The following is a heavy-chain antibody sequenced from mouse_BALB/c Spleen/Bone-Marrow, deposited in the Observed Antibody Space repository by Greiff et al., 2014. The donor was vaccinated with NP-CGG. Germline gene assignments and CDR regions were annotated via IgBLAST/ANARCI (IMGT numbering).Heavy chain of an antibody. D-gene: IGHD1-1*01. CDR1: GFDFSRYW. CDR3: AGNGYYGWIAY. Sequence: EVMLVESGGGLVQPGGSLKLSFAASGFDFSRYWMTWVRQAPGKGLEWIGEINPDSSTINYTPSLKDKFIISRDNAKNTLYLQMSKVRSEDTALYYCAGNGYYGWIAYWGQGTLVTVSA. CDR2: INPDSSTI. V-gene: IGHV4-1*02. J-gene: IGHJ3*01.